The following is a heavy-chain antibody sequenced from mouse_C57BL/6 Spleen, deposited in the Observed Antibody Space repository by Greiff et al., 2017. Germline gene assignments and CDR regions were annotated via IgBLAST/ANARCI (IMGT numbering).Heavy chain of an antibody. J-gene: IGHJ2*01. Sequence: VQLQQSGPELVKPGASVKISCKASGYAFSSSWMNWVKQRPGKGLEWIGRIYPGDGDTNYNGKFKGKATLTADKSSSTAYMQLSSLTSEDSAVYFCARYYDYDPFDYWGQGTTLTVSS. CDR3: ARYYDYDPFDY. V-gene: IGHV1-82*01. CDR1: GYAFSSSW. CDR2: IYPGDGDT. D-gene: IGHD2-4*01.